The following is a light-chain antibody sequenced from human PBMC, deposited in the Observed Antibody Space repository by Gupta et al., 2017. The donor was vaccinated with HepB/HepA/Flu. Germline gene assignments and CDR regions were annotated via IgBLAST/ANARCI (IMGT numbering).Light chain of an antibody. Sequence: DIQMTQSPSSLSASVGDRVTITCRASQSISSYLNWYQQKPGKAPELLIYAASTFQTGVPSRFSGSGSGTDFTLTVSRRQPEDFATYYCQEKYNTPSTFGRGTKVEIK. CDR2: AAS. V-gene: IGKV1-39*01. J-gene: IGKJ4*01. CDR1: QSISSY. CDR3: QEKYNTPST.